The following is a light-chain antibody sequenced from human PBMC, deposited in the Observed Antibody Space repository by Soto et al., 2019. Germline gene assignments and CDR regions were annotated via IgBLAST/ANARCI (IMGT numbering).Light chain of an antibody. V-gene: IGKV4-1*01. Sequence: DIVMTQSPDSLVVSLGERATINCKSSQSLLHSSNNKNYLAWYQQKPGQPPKLLVHWASTPESGVPDRFSGSGFGTDFTVTISRLQAEDVAIYYCQQYYSSPLTFGGGTKVEIK. CDR1: QSLLHSSNNKNY. CDR2: WAS. CDR3: QQYYSSPLT. J-gene: IGKJ4*01.